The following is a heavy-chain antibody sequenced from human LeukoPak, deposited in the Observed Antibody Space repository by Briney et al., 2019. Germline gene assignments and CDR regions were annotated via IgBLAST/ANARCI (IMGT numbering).Heavy chain of an antibody. CDR3: ASSTIFGVVITYGMDV. Sequence: GGSLRLSCAASGFTFSSYAMSWVRQAPGKGLEWLAVISYDGGTKYYADSVKGRFTVSRDNSKNTLYLQMGSLRAEDMAVYYCASSTIFGVVITYGMDVWGQGTTVTVSS. CDR2: ISYDGGTK. J-gene: IGHJ6*02. V-gene: IGHV3-30*03. CDR1: GFTFSSYA. D-gene: IGHD3-3*01.